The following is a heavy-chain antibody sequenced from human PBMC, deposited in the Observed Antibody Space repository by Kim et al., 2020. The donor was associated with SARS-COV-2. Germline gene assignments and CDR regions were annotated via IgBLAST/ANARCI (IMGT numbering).Heavy chain of an antibody. CDR2: ISSSGSTI. D-gene: IGHD6-13*01. J-gene: IGHJ4*02. CDR3: ARELQGLYSSSWYGRSSMAFDY. CDR1: GFTFSSYE. V-gene: IGHV3-48*03. Sequence: GGSLRLSCAASGFTFSSYEMNWVRQAPGKGLEWVSYISSSGSTIYYADSVKGRFTISRDNAKNSLYLQMNSLRAEDTAVYYCARELQGLYSSSWYGRSSMAFDYWGQGTLVTVSS.